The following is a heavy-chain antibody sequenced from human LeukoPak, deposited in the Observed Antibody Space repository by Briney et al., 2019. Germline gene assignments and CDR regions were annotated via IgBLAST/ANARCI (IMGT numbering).Heavy chain of an antibody. D-gene: IGHD3-22*01. CDR3: AKDEYYDSSGYYYVVSFDS. Sequence: GGSLRLSCAASGFTLSSYAMSWIRQGPGKGLEWVSVISSTGGSTYYADSVKGRFTISRDNSKNTLYLQMNSLRAEDTAVYYCAKDEYYDSSGYYYVVSFDSWGQGTLVTVSS. V-gene: IGHV3-23*01. CDR2: ISSTGGST. CDR1: GFTLSSYA. J-gene: IGHJ4*02.